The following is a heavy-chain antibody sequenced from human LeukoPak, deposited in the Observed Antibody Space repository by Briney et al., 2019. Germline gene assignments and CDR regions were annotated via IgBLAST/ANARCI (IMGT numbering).Heavy chain of an antibody. D-gene: IGHD6-19*01. J-gene: IGHJ3*02. V-gene: IGHV3-9*01. CDR2: ISWNSGSI. CDR1: GFTFDDYA. CDR3: AKGSGWYSTDAFDI. Sequence: GGSLRLSCAASGFTFDDYAMHWVRQAPGKGLEWVSGISWNSGSIGYADSVKGRFTISRDNAKNSLYLQMNSLRAEDTALYYCAKGSGWYSTDAFDIWGQGTMVTVSS.